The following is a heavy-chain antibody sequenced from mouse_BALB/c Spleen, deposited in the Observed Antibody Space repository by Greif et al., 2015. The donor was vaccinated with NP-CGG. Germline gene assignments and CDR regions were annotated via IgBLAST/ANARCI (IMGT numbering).Heavy chain of an antibody. Sequence: DVQLQESGAELVKPGASVKLSCTASGFNIKDTYMHWVKQRPEQGLEWIGRIDPANGNTKYDPKFQGKATITADTSSNTAYLQLSSLTSEDTAVYYCANWDWYFDVWGAGTTATVSS. CDR1: GFNIKDTY. CDR3: ANWDWYFDV. D-gene: IGHD4-1*01. J-gene: IGHJ1*01. CDR2: IDPANGNT. V-gene: IGHV14-3*02.